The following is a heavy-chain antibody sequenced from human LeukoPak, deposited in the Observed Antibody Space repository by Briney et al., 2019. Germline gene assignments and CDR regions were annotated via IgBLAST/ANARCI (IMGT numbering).Heavy chain of an antibody. Sequence: PGGSLRLSCAASGFTFSRHGMNWVRQAPGKGLEWVSGISPSGDIKYYVDYVKGRFTVSRDNSKNTLYLQMNSLRAEDTAVYYCASNYDSSGYYVRFDYWGQGTLVTVSS. CDR2: ISPSGDIK. CDR3: ASNYDSSGYYVRFDY. D-gene: IGHD3-22*01. V-gene: IGHV3-23*01. CDR1: GFTFSRHG. J-gene: IGHJ4*02.